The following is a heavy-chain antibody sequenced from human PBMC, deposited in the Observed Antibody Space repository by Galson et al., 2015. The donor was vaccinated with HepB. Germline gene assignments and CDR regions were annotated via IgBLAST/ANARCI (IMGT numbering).Heavy chain of an antibody. Sequence: TLSLTCSVSGDSISSGGYYWSWIRQHPGKGLEWIGYIYYSGDTYYNPSLKSRVTISVDTSKNQFSLKLTSVAVADTAVYYCARADSYGSGWYRGNWFDPWGQGTLVTVSS. V-gene: IGHV4-31*03. CDR1: GDSISSGGYY. CDR2: IYYSGDT. CDR3: ARADSYGSGWYRGNWFDP. D-gene: IGHD6-19*01. J-gene: IGHJ5*02.